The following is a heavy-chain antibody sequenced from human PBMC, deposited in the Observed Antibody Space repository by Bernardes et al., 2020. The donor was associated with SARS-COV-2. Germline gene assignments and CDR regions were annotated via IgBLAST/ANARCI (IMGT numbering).Heavy chain of an antibody. CDR3: ARVPTRIRGYSDYEYYYYGMDV. V-gene: IGHV4-34*01. CDR1: GGSFSGYY. D-gene: IGHD5-12*01. Sequence: SETLSLTCAVYGGSFSGYYWSWIRQPPGKGLEWIGEINHSGSTNYNPSLKSRVTISVDTSKNQFSLKLSSVTAADTAVYYCARVPTRIRGYSDYEYYYYGMDVWGQGTTVTVSS. CDR2: INHSGST. J-gene: IGHJ6*02.